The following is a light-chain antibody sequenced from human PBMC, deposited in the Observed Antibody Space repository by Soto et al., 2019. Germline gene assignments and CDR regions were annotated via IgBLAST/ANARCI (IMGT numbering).Light chain of an antibody. J-gene: IGKJ3*01. CDR3: QQYNNWPPVFT. CDR1: QNVRSN. CDR2: GAS. V-gene: IGKV3D-15*01. Sequence: EIMMTQSPATLSVSLGERATLFCRASQNVRSNLAWYQQKPGQAPRLLIHGASSRAIGIPDRFSGSGFGTEFTLTINSLQSEDFAVYYCQQYNNWPPVFTFGPGTKVDSK.